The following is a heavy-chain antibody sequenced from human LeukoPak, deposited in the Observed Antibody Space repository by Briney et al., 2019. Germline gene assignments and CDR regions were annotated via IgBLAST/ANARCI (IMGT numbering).Heavy chain of an antibody. CDR2: ITNSGSTI. J-gene: IGHJ6*02. V-gene: IGHV3-11*01. Sequence: GGSLRLSCAASGFTFSDFNMNWVRQAPGEGLEWVSYITNSGSTIHYADSVRGRFTISRDNAKNSLYLQMNSLRAEDTAVYYCARSIGLTGGGVDVWGQGTTVTVSS. CDR1: GFTFSDFN. CDR3: ARSIGLTGGGVDV. D-gene: IGHD3-9*01.